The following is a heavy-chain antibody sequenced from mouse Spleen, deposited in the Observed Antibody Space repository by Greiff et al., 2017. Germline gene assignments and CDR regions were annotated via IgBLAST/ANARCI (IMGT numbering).Heavy chain of an antibody. D-gene: IGHD2-2*01. Sequence: VKLMESGPGLVQPSQSLSITCTVSGFSLTSYGVHWVRQSPGKGLEWLGVIWSGGSTDYNAAFISRLSISKDNSKSQVFFKMNSLQADDTAIYYCARRRIYYGYDGYAMDYWGQGTSVTVSS. CDR1: GFSLTSYG. V-gene: IGHV2-2*01. CDR2: IWSGGST. J-gene: IGHJ4*01. CDR3: ARRRIYYGYDGYAMDY.